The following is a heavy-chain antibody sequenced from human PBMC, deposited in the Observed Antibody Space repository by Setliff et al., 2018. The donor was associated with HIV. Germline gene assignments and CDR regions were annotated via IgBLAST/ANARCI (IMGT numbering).Heavy chain of an antibody. CDR2: ITSSSSTI. CDR3: ARGHYGE. Sequence: PGGSLRLSCAASGFSFSSYDMNWVRQPPGKGLEWVSFITSSSSTIYYADSVKGRFTISRDNAKNSLYLQMNSLRADDTALYYCARGHYGEWGQGTLVTVSS. J-gene: IGHJ4*02. D-gene: IGHD4-17*01. V-gene: IGHV3-48*03. CDR1: GFSFSSYD.